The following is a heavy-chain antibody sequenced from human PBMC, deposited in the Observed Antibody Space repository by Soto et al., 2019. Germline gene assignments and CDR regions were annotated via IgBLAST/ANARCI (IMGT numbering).Heavy chain of an antibody. V-gene: IGHV3-33*01. CDR2: IWYDGSKK. CDR3: ARESWVHSSGHPINWFDP. D-gene: IGHD6-19*01. J-gene: IGHJ5*02. Sequence: PGGSRRLSWAASGFTFSSYVMHWVRQAPGKGLGWVAVIWYDGSKKYYADSVNGRFTISRDNSKNTLYLQMNSLRAEDTAVYYCARESWVHSSGHPINWFDPWGQGTLVTVSS. CDR1: GFTFSSYV.